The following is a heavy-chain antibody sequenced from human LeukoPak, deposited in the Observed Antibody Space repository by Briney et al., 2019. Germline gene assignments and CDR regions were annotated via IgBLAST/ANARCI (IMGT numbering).Heavy chain of an antibody. CDR1: GFTFTSYA. V-gene: IGHV3-23*01. CDR2: ISGSGGST. CDR3: AKAIYSSSLMDV. J-gene: IGHJ6*02. Sequence: GESLRLSCAASGFTFTSYAMSWVRQAPGKGLEWVSAISGSGGSTYYADSVKGRFTISRDNSKNTLYLQMNSLRAEDTAVYYCAKAIYSSSLMDVWGQGTTVTVSS. D-gene: IGHD6-13*01.